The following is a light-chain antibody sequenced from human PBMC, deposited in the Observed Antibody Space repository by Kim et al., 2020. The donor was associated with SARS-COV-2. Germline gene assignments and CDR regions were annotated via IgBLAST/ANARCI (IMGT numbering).Light chain of an antibody. CDR1: SSTFGSWHL. J-gene: IGLJ3*02. CDR3: CSYAGSSTWV. CDR2: EDS. V-gene: IGLV2-23*01. Sequence: QSYPIPSLGTSSTFGSWHLVSWYQQHPGKAPKVMIYEDSKRPSGVSNRFSGSKSGNTASLTISGLQAEDEAAYYCCSYAGSSTWVFGGGTQLTVL.